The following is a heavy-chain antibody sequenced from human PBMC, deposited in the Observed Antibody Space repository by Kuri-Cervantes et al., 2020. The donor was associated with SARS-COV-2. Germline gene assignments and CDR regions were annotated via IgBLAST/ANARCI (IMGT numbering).Heavy chain of an antibody. V-gene: IGHV3-23*01. CDR3: AKDPTYYDFWSGPITFYWYFDL. CDR1: GFTFSSYA. CDR2: ISGSGGST. D-gene: IGHD3-3*01. Sequence: GGSLRLSCAASGFTFSSYAMSWVRQAPWKGLEWVSAISGSGGSTYYADSVKGRFTISRDNSKNTLYLQMNSLRAEDTAVYYCAKDPTYYDFWSGPITFYWYFDLWGRGTLVTVSS. J-gene: IGHJ2*01.